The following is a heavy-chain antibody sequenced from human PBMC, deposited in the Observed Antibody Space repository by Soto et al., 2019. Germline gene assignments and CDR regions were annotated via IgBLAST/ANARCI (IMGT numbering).Heavy chain of an antibody. CDR2: IKSKTCGGTT. CDR3: AKDQERPGQWLASAAFDI. D-gene: IGHD6-19*01. J-gene: IGHJ3*02. Sequence: GGSLRLSCAASGFTFSNAWMSWVRQAPGKGLEWVGRIKSKTCGGTTDYAAPGKGRFTISRDNSKNTLYLQMNSLRAEDTAVYYCAKDQERPGQWLASAAFDIWGQGTMVTVSS. V-gene: IGHV3-15*01. CDR1: GFTFSNAW.